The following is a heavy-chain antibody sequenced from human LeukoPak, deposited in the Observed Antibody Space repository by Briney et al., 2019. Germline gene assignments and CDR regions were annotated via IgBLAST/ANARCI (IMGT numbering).Heavy chain of an antibody. J-gene: IGHJ6*02. D-gene: IGHD6-19*01. V-gene: IGHV3-30-3*01. CDR1: GFTFSSYA. CDR3: ARLSGSYNIAVAGYYYYGMDV. Sequence: GSLRLSCAASGFTFSSYAMHWVRQAPGKGLEWVAVISYDGSNKYYADSVKGRFTISRDNSKNTLYLQMNSLRAEDTAVYYCARLSGSYNIAVAGYYYYGMDVWGQGTTVTVSS. CDR2: ISYDGSNK.